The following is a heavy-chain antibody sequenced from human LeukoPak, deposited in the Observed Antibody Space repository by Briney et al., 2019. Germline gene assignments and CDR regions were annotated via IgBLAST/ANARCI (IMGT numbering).Heavy chain of an antibody. CDR2: IESKTDGGTT. D-gene: IGHD3-10*01. J-gene: IGHJ4*02. CDR3: TTYGSGRKFDY. CDR1: DSSFITYA. V-gene: IGHV3-15*04. Sequence: GGSLRLSCAASDSSFITYAMSWVRQAPGKGLEWVGRIESKTDGGTTDYAAPVKGRFTISRDDSTNTLYLQMNSLKSGDTAVYYCTTYGSGRKFDYWGQGILVTVSS.